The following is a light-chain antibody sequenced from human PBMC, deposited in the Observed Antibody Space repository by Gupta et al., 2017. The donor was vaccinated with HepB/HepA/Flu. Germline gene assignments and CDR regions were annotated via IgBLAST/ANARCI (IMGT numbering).Light chain of an antibody. Sequence: QSALTQPPPASGSPGQSVPIPCTGTITDVGGYNYVSWYQQHPGKAPKLLIYEVRKRPSGVSHRFSGSKSGNTASLTVSGLQADDEADYYCSSYAGSYNYVFGTGTKVTVL. CDR2: EVR. J-gene: IGLJ1*01. CDR3: SSYAGSYNYV. CDR1: ITDVGGYNY. V-gene: IGLV2-8*01.